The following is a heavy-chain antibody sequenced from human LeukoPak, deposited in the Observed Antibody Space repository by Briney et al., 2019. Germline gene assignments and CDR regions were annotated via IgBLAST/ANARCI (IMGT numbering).Heavy chain of an antibody. CDR3: ASRYRSSTSCYDLDY. D-gene: IGHD2-2*01. CDR1: GGSISSSDW. J-gene: IGHJ4*02. CDR2: IYHSGST. V-gene: IGHV4-4*02. Sequence: PSETLSLTCAVSGGSISSSDWWSWVRQPPGKGLEWIGEIYHSGSTNYNPSLKSRVTISVDKSKNQFSLKLSSVTAADTAVYYCASRYRSSTSCYDLDYWGQGTLVTVSS.